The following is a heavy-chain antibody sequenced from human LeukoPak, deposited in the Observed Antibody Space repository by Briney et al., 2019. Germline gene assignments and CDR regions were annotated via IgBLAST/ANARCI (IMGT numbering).Heavy chain of an antibody. D-gene: IGHD2-21*01. CDR2: ISADNGNT. V-gene: IGHV1-18*01. Sequence: GAAVKVSCKASGYTFTSYGISWVRQAPGQGGEWVGWISADNGNTNYAQKPRGRVTMTTDTSTSTDQMGLRGLGSDVSDVYKCPGGRIAGTVFNYWGQGTLVTVSS. CDR1: GYTFTSYG. J-gene: IGHJ4*02. CDR3: PGGRIAGTVFNY.